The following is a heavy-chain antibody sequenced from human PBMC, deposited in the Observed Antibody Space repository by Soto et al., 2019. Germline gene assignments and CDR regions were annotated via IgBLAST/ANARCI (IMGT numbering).Heavy chain of an antibody. CDR3: ARDVSPTDSSPWFRWSDP. Sequence: SETLSLTCTVSGGSISSYYWSWIRQPAGKGLEWIGRIYTSGSTNYNPSLKSRVTMSVDTSKTQFSLKLSSVTAADTAVYYCARDVSPTDSSPWFRWSDPWGQGTLATVS. CDR2: IYTSGST. D-gene: IGHD6-13*01. J-gene: IGHJ5*02. V-gene: IGHV4-4*07. CDR1: GGSISSYY.